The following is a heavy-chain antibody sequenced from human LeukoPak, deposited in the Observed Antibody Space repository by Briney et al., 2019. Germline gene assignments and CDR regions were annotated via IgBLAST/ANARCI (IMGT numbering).Heavy chain of an antibody. Sequence: GGSLRLSCAASGFTFSSYWISWVRQAPGKGLEWVANIKQDGSEKYYVDSVKGRFTISRDNAKNSLYLQMNSLRAEDTAVYYCARTWKRFYDYWGQGTLVTVSS. CDR1: GFTFSSYW. J-gene: IGHJ4*02. D-gene: IGHD1-1*01. V-gene: IGHV3-7*01. CDR3: ARTWKRFYDY. CDR2: IKQDGSEK.